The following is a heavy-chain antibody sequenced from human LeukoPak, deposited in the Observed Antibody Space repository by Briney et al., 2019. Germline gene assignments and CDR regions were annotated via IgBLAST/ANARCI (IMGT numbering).Heavy chain of an antibody. CDR2: IYYSGST. V-gene: IGHV4-31*03. D-gene: IGHD3-22*01. J-gene: IGHJ6*02. CDR3: ARGPGFFYDSSGYPRYYYGMDV. CDR1: GGSINSGGYY. Sequence: SETLSLTCTVSGGSINSGGYYWSWIRQHPGKGLEWIGHIYYSGSTYRKPSLKSRVTISVDTSKNQFSLKLSSVTAADTAVYYCARGPGFFYDSSGYPRYYYGMDVWGQGTTVTVS.